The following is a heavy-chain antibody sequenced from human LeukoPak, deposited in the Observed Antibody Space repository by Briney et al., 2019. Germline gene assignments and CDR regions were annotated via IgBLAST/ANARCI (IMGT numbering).Heavy chain of an antibody. CDR2: IYSNGNT. V-gene: IGHV4-31*03. D-gene: IGHD3-16*02. J-gene: IGHJ4*02. CDR1: GGSIISGPYY. Sequence: PSETLSLTCTVSGGSIISGPYYWSWIRQLPGKGLEWIGYIYSNGNTRYSPSLKNRVVMSVDTSKNQFSLRLTSVTAADTAVYYCARGRYNSKTDFDYWGQGTLVTVSS. CDR3: ARGRYNSKTDFDY.